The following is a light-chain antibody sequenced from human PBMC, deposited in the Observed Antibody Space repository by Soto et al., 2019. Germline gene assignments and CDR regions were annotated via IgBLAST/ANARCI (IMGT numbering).Light chain of an antibody. CDR1: SSDVGGYDY. J-gene: IGLJ3*02. CDR3: SSHRSNSPVV. Sequence: QSALTQPASVSGSPGQSITISCTGTSSDVGGYDYVSWYQQHPGKAPKLIIYEVTNRPSGISDRFSGSKSGNTASLTISGLQAEDEADYYCSSHRSNSPVVFGGGTKVTVL. V-gene: IGLV2-14*01. CDR2: EVT.